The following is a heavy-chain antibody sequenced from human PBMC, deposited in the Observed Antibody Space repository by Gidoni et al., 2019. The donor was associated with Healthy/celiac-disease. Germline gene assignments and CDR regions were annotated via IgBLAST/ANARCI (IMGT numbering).Heavy chain of an antibody. D-gene: IGHD4-17*01. CDR2: IIPIFGTA. V-gene: IGHV1-69*01. J-gene: IGHJ6*02. CDR1: GGTFSRYA. Sequence: QVQLVQSGAEVKKPGSSVKVSCKASGGTFSRYAISWVRPAPGQGLEWMGGIIPIFGTANYAQKFQCRVTITADESTSTAYMELSSLRSEDTAVYYCARRSYGDYPRDYYYYGMDVWGQGTTVTVSS. CDR3: ARRSYGDYPRDYYYYGMDV.